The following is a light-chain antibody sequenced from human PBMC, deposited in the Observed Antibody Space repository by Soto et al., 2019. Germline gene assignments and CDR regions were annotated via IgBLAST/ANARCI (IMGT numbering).Light chain of an antibody. V-gene: IGKV3-15*01. J-gene: IGKJ2*01. CDR2: GAS. Sequence: EIVMTQSPATLSVSPGERATLSCRASQSVSSNLAWYQQKPGQAPRLLIYGASTRDTGIPARLSGSGSGTEFTLTISSMQSEDFAVYYCQQYNNWPPYTFGKGTKLEIK. CDR1: QSVSSN. CDR3: QQYNNWPPYT.